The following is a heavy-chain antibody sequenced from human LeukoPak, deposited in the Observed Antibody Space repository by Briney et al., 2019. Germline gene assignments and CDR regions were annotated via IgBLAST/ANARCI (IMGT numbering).Heavy chain of an antibody. D-gene: IGHD4-17*01. V-gene: IGHV1-18*01. J-gene: IGHJ4*02. CDR2: ISAYNGNT. CDR3: ASQENDYGWLRLGY. Sequence: GASVKVSCKASGYTFTSYGISWVRQAPGQGLEWMGWISAYNGNTNYAQKLQGRVTMTTDTSTSTAYMELRSLRSDDTAVYCCASQENDYGWLRLGYWGQGTLVTVSS. CDR1: GYTFTSYG.